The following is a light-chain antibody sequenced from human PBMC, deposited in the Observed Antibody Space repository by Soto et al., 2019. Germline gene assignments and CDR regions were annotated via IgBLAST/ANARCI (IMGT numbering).Light chain of an antibody. J-gene: IGLJ1*01. CDR1: SSDVGGYNY. V-gene: IGLV2-14*01. CDR2: DVS. Sequence: QSALTQPASVSGSPGQSIIISCTGTSSDVGGYNYVSWYQQHPGKAPKLMIYDVSNRPSGVSNRFSGSKSGNTASLTISGLQAEDEADYYCRSYTSSSLYVFGTGTKVTVL. CDR3: RSYTSSSLYV.